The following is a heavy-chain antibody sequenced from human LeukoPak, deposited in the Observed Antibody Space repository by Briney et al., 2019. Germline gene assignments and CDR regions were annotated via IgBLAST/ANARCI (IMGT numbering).Heavy chain of an antibody. V-gene: IGHV1-2*02. CDR3: ARVKGYFDPYYFDY. CDR1: GYTFTSYD. Sequence: GASVKVSCKASGYTFTSYDINWVRQATGQGLEWMGWMNPNSGGTNYAQKFQGRVTMTRDTSISTAYMELSRLRSDDTAVYYCARVKGYFDPYYFDYWGQGTLVTVSS. CDR2: MNPNSGGT. D-gene: IGHD3-9*01. J-gene: IGHJ4*02.